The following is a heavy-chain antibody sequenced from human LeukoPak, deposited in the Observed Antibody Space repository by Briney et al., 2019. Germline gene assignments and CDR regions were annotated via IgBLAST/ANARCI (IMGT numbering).Heavy chain of an antibody. Sequence: SETLSLTCTVSGGSISSYYWSWIRQPPGKGLEWIGYIYYSGSTNYNPSLKSRVTISVDTSKNQFSLKLSSVTAADTAVYCCVRGQPEMSTAWGQGTLVTVSS. V-gene: IGHV4-59*01. CDR2: IYYSGST. CDR1: GGSISSYY. D-gene: IGHD5-24*01. CDR3: VRGQPEMSTA. J-gene: IGHJ5*02.